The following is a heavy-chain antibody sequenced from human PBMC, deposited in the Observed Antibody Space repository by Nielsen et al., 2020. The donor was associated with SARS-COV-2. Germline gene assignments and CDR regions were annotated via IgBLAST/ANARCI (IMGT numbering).Heavy chain of an antibody. CDR1: GGSFSGYY. CDR3: ARTYSSGWSHYFDY. Sequence: SETLSLTCAVYGGSFSGYYWNWIRQPPGKGLEWIGEIHPSGNTNYNPSLESRVTISVDTSKNQFSLKLSSVTAADTAVYYCARTYSSGWSHYFDYWGQGTLVTVSS. D-gene: IGHD6-19*01. CDR2: IHPSGNT. J-gene: IGHJ4*02. V-gene: IGHV4-34*01.